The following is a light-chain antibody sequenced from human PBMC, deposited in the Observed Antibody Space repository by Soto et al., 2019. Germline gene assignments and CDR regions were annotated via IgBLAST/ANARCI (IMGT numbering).Light chain of an antibody. CDR1: SSNIGSNY. Sequence: QSVLTQPPSASGTPGQRVTISCSGSSSNIGSNYVYWYQQLPGTAPKLLIYRNNQRPSGVPDRFSGSKSGTSASLAISGLRSEDEADYYCAAWDDSLSGWVVFGGGTQLTVL. V-gene: IGLV1-47*01. CDR3: AAWDDSLSGWVV. CDR2: RNN. J-gene: IGLJ2*01.